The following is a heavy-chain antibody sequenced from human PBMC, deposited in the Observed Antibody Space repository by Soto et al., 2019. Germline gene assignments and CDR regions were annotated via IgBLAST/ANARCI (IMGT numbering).Heavy chain of an antibody. CDR3: ARVRILTGYSTGGFDY. CDR2: INHSGST. J-gene: IGHJ4*02. D-gene: IGHD3-9*01. V-gene: IGHV4-34*01. CDR1: GGSFSGYH. Sequence: QVQLQQWGAGLLKPSETLSLTCAAYGGSFSGYHWCWIRQPPGKGLEWLGEINHSGSTNYNPSLKSRVTISVDTSKNHFPLELTSVTAADTAVYYCARVRILTGYSTGGFDYWGQGTLVTVSS.